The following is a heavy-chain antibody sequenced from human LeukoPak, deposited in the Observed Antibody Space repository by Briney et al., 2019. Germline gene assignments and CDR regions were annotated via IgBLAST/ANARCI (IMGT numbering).Heavy chain of an antibody. CDR1: GFTFSSYW. Sequence: GGSLRLSCSASGFTFSSYWMGWVRQAPGKGLEWVANIKQDGSEKYYVDSVKGRFTISRDNAKNSLYLQMNSLRGEDTAVYYCTRDSGYNAFDIWGQGTMVTVSS. D-gene: IGHD5-12*01. CDR3: TRDSGYNAFDI. J-gene: IGHJ3*02. CDR2: IKQDGSEK. V-gene: IGHV3-7*01.